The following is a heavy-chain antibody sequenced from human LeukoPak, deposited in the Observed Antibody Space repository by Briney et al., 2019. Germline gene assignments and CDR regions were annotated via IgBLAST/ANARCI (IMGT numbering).Heavy chain of an antibody. CDR3: ARDIKVRGVYFDY. CDR2: IWYDGSNR. V-gene: IGHV3-33*01. J-gene: IGHJ4*02. D-gene: IGHD3-10*01. Sequence: GGSLRLSCAASGFTFSNYAMHWVRQAPGKGLEWVAVIWYDGSNRYYADSVKGRFTLSRDNAKNSLYLQMNSLRAEDTAVYYCARDIKVRGVYFDYWGQGTLVTVSS. CDR1: GFTFSNYA.